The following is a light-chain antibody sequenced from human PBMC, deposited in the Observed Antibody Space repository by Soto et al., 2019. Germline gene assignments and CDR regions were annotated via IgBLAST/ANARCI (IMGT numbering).Light chain of an antibody. CDR1: QSVSSD. CDR3: QQYNKWPPRT. CDR2: GAS. Sequence: EIVMTQSPATLSVSPGERATLSCRASQSVSSDLAWYQQKPGQGPRLLIYGASTRATGIPARFSGSGSGTEFTLTISSLQSEDFAVYYCQQYNKWPPRTFGQGTKVEIK. J-gene: IGKJ1*01. V-gene: IGKV3-15*01.